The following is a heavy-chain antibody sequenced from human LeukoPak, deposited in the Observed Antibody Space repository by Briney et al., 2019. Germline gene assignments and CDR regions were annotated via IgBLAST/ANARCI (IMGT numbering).Heavy chain of an antibody. CDR3: ARRYMDV. V-gene: IGHV3-30-3*01. CDR2: ISYDGISQ. CDR1: GFTFSSYA. J-gene: IGHJ6*03. Sequence: GGSLRLSCAASGFTFSSYAMHWVRQAPGKGLEWMAVISYDGISQYYADSLEGRFTISRDNAKNSLYLQMNSLRAEDTAVYYCARRYMDVWGKGTTVTVSS.